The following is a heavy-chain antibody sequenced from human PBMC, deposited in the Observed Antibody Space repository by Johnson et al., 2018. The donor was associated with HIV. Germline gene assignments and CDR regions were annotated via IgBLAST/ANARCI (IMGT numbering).Heavy chain of an antibody. CDR2: ISGSGGST. V-gene: IGHV3-23*04. CDR3: AKERMGLAYCGGDCWEDAFDI. J-gene: IGHJ3*02. D-gene: IGHD2-21*01. Sequence: VQLVESGGGVVQPGRSLRLSCAASGFTFSSYAMHWVRQAPGKGLEWVSAISGSGGSTYYADSVKGRFTISRDNSKNTLYLQMNSLRAEDTAVYYCAKERMGLAYCGGDCWEDAFDIWGQGTMVTVSS. CDR1: GFTFSSYA.